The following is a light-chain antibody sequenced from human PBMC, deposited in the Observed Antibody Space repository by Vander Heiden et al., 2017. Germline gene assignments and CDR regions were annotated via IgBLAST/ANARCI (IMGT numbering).Light chain of an antibody. CDR3: QQSYMTPYT. CDR2: AAS. V-gene: IGKV1-39*01. J-gene: IGKJ2*01. Sequence: DIHMTQTPSSVSASVRDRVTMICRTSQSVNYYLNWYQQKPGKAPNLLIFAASSVQSGVPSRFRGSGSGTDFSLTISSLQPEDFATYYCQQSYMTPYTFGQGTKLQIK. CDR1: QSVNYY.